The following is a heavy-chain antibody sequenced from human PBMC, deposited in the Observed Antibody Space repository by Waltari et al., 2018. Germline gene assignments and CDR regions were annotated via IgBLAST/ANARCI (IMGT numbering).Heavy chain of an antibody. CDR1: GYTFTSYD. V-gene: IGHV1-8*03. CDR3: ARVGKGVGGNSLNY. CDR2: MNPNRCNT. J-gene: IGHJ4*02. D-gene: IGHD2-21*02. Sequence: QVQLVQSGAEVKKPGASVKVSCKASGYTFTSYDINWVRQATGQGLEWMGWMNPNRCNTGYAQKCQGRVTITRNTSISTAYMELSSLRSEDTAVYYCARVGKGVGGNSLNYWGQGTLVTVSS.